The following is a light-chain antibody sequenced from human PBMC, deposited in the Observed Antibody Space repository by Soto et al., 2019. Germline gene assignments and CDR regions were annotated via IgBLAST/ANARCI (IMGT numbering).Light chain of an antibody. J-gene: IGLJ1*01. CDR1: SSNIGAGHD. V-gene: IGLV1-40*01. Sequence: QSVLTQPPSVSGAPGQRVTISCTGSSSNIGAGHDVHWYQQLPGSAPKLLIYGSRNRPSGVPDRFSGSRSGTSASLAITGLPAEDEADDSGQYYDSCVGANYVFGTGTKLTVL. CDR2: GSR. CDR3: QYYDSCVGANYV.